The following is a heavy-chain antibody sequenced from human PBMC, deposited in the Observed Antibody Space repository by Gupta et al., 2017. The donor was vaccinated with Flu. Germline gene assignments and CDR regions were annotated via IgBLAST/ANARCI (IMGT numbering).Heavy chain of an antibody. CDR2: IDPGGNSP. CDR1: GYTFTSHY. CDR3: AREAIFGGAHDAFNV. Sequence: QVQLVQSGAEVKKPGASVKISCRASGYTFTSHYMPWVRQAPGQGLEWMGFIDPGGNSPTYAKQFKGRVTMTRDTSTTTVYMELSRLRYEDTAVYYCAREAIFGGAHDAFNVWGQGTMVTVSS. D-gene: IGHD3-3*01. V-gene: IGHV1-46*01. J-gene: IGHJ3*01.